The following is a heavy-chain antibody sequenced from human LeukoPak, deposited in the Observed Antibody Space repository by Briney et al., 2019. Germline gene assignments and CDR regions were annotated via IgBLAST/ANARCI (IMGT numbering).Heavy chain of an antibody. D-gene: IGHD3-10*01. V-gene: IGHV3-74*01. CDR2: INSDGSST. CDR1: GLTFSSYW. J-gene: IGHJ4*02. CDR3: ARDWFGELFDY. Sequence: GGSLRLSCAASGLTFSSYWMHWVRQAPGKGLVWVSRINSDGSSTSYADSVKGRFTISRDNAKNTLYLQMNSLRAEDTAVYYCARDWFGELFDYWGQGTLVTVSS.